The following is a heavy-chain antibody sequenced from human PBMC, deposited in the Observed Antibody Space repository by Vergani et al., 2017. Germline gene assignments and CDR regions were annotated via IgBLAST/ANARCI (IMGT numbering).Heavy chain of an antibody. D-gene: IGHD6-6*01. J-gene: IGHJ5*02. Sequence: FLLPFMSLRLSCVASGFTSAGYAMHWVRQAPVNILECVSGISFNINSIGYADSVNFRFTISRDNAKHSLYLQMNSLRAEDTALYYCAKDLGTSSGGGWFDPWGQGTLVTVSS. CDR1: GFTSAGYA. CDR3: AKDLGTSSGGGWFDP. V-gene: IGHV3-9*02. CDR2: ISFNINSI.